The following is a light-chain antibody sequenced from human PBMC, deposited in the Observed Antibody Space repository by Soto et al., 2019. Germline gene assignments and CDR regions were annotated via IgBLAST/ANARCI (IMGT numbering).Light chain of an antibody. Sequence: EIVMTQSPATLSVSPGERATLSCRASQSVSGNLAWYQQKPGQPPRLLIYGASTRATGIPARFSGSGSGTEFTITISRLQYEDFAVYYWQQYNNWTLTFGRGIKVEIK. J-gene: IGKJ4*01. CDR3: QQYNNWTLT. CDR1: QSVSGN. CDR2: GAS. V-gene: IGKV3-15*01.